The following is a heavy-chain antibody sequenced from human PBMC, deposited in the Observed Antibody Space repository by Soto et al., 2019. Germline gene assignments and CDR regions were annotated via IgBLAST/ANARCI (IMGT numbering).Heavy chain of an antibody. CDR1: GGSISSSSYY. CDR3: ARCGSSGYYLLDYFDY. V-gene: IGHV4-39*01. D-gene: IGHD3-22*01. J-gene: IGHJ4*02. CDR2: IYYSGST. Sequence: QLQLQESGPGLVKPSETLSLTCTVSGGSISSSSYYWGWIHQPPGKGLEWIGSIYYSGSTYYNPSLKSRVTISVDTSKNQFSLKLSSVTAADTAVYYCARCGSSGYYLLDYFDYWGQGTLVTVSS.